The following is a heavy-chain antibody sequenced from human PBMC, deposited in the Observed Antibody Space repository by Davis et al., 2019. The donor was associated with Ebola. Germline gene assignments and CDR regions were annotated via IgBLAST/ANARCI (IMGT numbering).Heavy chain of an antibody. CDR2: ISSSSSYI. Sequence: GGSLRLSCAASGFTFSDYYMSWIRQAPGKGLEWVSYISSSSSYIYYADSVKGRFTISRDNAKNSLYLQMNSLRAEDTAVYYCARDPGSSSRYYYYGMDVWGQGTTVTVSS. J-gene: IGHJ6*02. D-gene: IGHD6-6*01. CDR3: ARDPGSSSRYYYYGMDV. CDR1: GFTFSDYY. V-gene: IGHV3-11*06.